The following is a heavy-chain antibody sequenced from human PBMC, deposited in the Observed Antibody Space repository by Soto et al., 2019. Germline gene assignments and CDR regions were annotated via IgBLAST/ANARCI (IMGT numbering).Heavy chain of an antibody. Sequence: GGSLRLSCAASGFTFSSYSMNWVRQAPGKGLEWVSSISSSSSYIYYADSVKGRFTISRDNAKNSLYLQMNSLRAEDTAVYYCAREWXNTAMVKRNYYYYGMDVWGRGTTVTVSS. CDR1: GFTFSSYS. CDR2: ISSSSSYI. CDR3: AREWXNTAMVKRNYYYYGMDV. D-gene: IGHD5-18*01. V-gene: IGHV3-21*01. J-gene: IGHJ6*02.